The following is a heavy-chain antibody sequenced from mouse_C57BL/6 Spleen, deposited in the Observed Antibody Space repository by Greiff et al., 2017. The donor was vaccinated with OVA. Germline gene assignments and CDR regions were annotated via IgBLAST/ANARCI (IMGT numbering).Heavy chain of an antibody. CDR2: IRSKSNNYAT. CDR3: VRHEDYYGSPWYFDV. V-gene: IGHV10-1*01. CDR1: GFSFNTYA. J-gene: IGHJ1*03. Sequence: EVMLVESGGGLVQPKGSLKLSCAASGFSFNTYAMNWVRQAPGKGLEWVARIRSKSNNYATYYADSVKDRFTISRDDSESMLYLQMNNLKTEDTAMYYCVRHEDYYGSPWYFDVWGTGTTVTVSS. D-gene: IGHD1-1*01.